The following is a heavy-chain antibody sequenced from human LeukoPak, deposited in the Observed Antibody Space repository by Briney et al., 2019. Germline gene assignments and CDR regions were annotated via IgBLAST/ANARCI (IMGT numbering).Heavy chain of an antibody. J-gene: IGHJ4*02. CDR3: ARNSGSYLTHFDY. V-gene: IGHV4-30-4*08. CDR2: IYYSGST. D-gene: IGHD1-26*01. Sequence: PSQTLSLTCTVSGGSISSGDYYWSWIRQPPGKGLEWIGYIYYSGSTYYNPSLKSRVTISVDTSKNQFSLKPSSVTAADTAVYYCARNSGSYLTHFDYWGQGTLVTVSS. CDR1: GGSISSGDYY.